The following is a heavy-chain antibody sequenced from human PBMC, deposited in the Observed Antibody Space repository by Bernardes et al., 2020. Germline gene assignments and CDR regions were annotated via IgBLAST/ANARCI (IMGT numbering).Heavy chain of an antibody. D-gene: IGHD1-1*01. Sequence: ASVKVSCKASGYTFTSYDINWVRQATGQGLEWMGWMNPNSGNTGYAQKFQGRVTMTRNTSISTAYMELSSLRSEDTAVYYCARLTTAPPFYYYYYGMDVWGQGTTVTVSS. CDR1: GYTFTSYD. CDR2: MNPNSGNT. CDR3: ARLTTAPPFYYYYYGMDV. V-gene: IGHV1-8*01. J-gene: IGHJ6*02.